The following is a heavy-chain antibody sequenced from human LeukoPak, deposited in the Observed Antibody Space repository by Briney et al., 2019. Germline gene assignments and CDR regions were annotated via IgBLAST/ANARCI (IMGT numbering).Heavy chain of an antibody. J-gene: IGHJ6*03. Sequence: SGGSLRLSCAASGFTFSDYYMSWIRQAPGKGLEWVSGINWNGGSTGYADSVKGRFTISRDNAKNSLYLQMNSLRAEDTALYYCARGGGAPPYYYYCMDVWGKGTTVTVSS. D-gene: IGHD1-26*01. CDR3: ARGGGAPPYYYYCMDV. CDR2: INWNGGST. CDR1: GFTFSDYY. V-gene: IGHV3-20*04.